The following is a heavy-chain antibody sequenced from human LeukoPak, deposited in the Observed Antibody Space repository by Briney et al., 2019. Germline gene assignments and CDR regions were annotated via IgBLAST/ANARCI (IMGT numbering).Heavy chain of an antibody. Sequence: SEILSLTCTVSGGSISNNDDYWSWIRQPPGKGLEWIGYIFYSGPIYYNPSLKSRVTISVDTSKNQFSLKLSSVTAADTAVYYCARASDYWSQGTLVTVSS. V-gene: IGHV4-30-4*01. CDR2: IFYSGPI. J-gene: IGHJ4*02. CDR1: GGSISNNDDY. CDR3: ARASDY.